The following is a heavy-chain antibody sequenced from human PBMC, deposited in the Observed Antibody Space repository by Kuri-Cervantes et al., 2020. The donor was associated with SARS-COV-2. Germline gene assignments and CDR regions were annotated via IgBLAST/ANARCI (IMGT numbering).Heavy chain of an antibody. V-gene: IGHV3-7*01. CDR1: GFTFSSYW. CDR2: IEQDGSEK. CDR3: ARDRAYSSSEYNWFDP. D-gene: IGHD6-6*01. Sequence: GESLKISCAASGFTFSSYWMSWVRQAPGKGLEWVANIEQDGSEKYYVDSVKGRFTISRDNAKNSLYLQMNSLRAEDTAVYYCARDRAYSSSEYNWFDPWGQGTLVTVSS. J-gene: IGHJ5*02.